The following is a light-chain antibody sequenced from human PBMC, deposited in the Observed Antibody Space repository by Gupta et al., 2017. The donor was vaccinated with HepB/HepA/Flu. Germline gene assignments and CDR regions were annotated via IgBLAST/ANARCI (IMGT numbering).Light chain of an antibody. Sequence: SVGDRVTITCRASQGIRNYLAWYQQRPGKVPKLLIYSASTLHSGVPSRFSGSGSGTDFTLSISALQPEAVATFYCQQDNSAPPTFGRGTKVEIK. CDR3: QQDNSAPPT. CDR2: SAS. V-gene: IGKV1-27*01. CDR1: QGIRNY. J-gene: IGKJ4*01.